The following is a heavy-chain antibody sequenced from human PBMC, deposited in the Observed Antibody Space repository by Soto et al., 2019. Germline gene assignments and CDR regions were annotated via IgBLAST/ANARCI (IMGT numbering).Heavy chain of an antibody. Sequence: QVQLEQSGAEVKKPGSSVKISCKASGGTLSDHGVSWLRQAPGQGLEWVGGTIPVFNTAKYAPKFQGRVTIAADKSTNIGYMELGSLRSDDTAFYYCARVVYGSGNYYTGPSAFDSWGQGTLVIVSS. CDR1: GGTLSDHG. CDR2: TIPVFNTA. V-gene: IGHV1-69*06. CDR3: ARVVYGSGNYYTGPSAFDS. D-gene: IGHD3-10*01. J-gene: IGHJ3*02.